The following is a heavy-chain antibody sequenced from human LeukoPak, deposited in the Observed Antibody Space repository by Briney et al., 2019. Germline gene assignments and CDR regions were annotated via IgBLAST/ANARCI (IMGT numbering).Heavy chain of an antibody. V-gene: IGHV1-69*13. CDR2: IIPIFGTA. CDR1: GYTFTSYA. J-gene: IGHJ4*02. D-gene: IGHD2-15*01. Sequence: SVKVSCKASGYTFTSYAISWVRQAPGQGLEWMGGIIPIFGTANYAQKFQGRVTITADESTSTAYMELSSLRSEDTAVYYCARDRLLSVSPPYFDYWGQGTLVTVSS. CDR3: ARDRLLSVSPPYFDY.